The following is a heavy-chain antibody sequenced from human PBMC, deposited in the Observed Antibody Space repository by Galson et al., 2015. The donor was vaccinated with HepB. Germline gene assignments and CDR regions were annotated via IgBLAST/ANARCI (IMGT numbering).Heavy chain of an antibody. CDR2: INADNANT. D-gene: IGHD5-18*01. CDR1: GYTFTSYA. V-gene: IGHV1-3*01. CDR3: ARDRGYSYSDNCFDP. J-gene: IGHJ5*02. Sequence: SVKVSCKASGYTFTSYAMHWVRQAPGHRLEWMGRINADNANTKYSQKFQGRVTITTDTSASTAYMELRSLRSEDTAVYYCARDRGYSYSDNCFDPWGQGTLVTVSS.